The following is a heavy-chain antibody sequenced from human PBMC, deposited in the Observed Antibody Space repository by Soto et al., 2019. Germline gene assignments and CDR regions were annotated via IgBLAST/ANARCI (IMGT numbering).Heavy chain of an antibody. CDR2: YGGSGGSR. Sequence: DVQLLESGGGLVQLGGSLRLSCVTSGFTFSTYGMTWVRQAPGKGLEWVSYGGSGGSRYYAESVKGRFTISRDNSKNTLSLEMNSLRAEYTATYYCVKFKGRAYPYYYMDVWGKGTTVTVSS. CDR1: GFTFSTYG. J-gene: IGHJ6*03. CDR3: VKFKGRAYPYYYMDV. V-gene: IGHV3-23*01.